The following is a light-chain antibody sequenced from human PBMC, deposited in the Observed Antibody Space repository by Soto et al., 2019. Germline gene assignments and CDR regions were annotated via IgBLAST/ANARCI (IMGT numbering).Light chain of an antibody. CDR2: SAS. CDR1: QDINVY. V-gene: IGKV1-39*01. CDR3: QHAYFAPYS. Sequence: DIQMTQSPSSVSASLGDTVTITCRASQDINVYLNWYQQKPGEVPKLLIYSASTLYSGVPSRFTGSGSETDFTLTIRSLQPEDYATYYCQHAYFAPYSFGQGTKVDI. J-gene: IGKJ2*03.